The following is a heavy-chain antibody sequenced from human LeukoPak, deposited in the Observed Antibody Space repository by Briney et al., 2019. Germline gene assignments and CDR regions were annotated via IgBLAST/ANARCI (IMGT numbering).Heavy chain of an antibody. CDR3: ARGRLAAAPYYYYMDV. V-gene: IGHV4-34*01. CDR2: INHSGST. D-gene: IGHD6-13*01. CDR1: GGSFSGYY. J-gene: IGHJ6*03. Sequence: SETLSLTCAVYGGSFSGYYWSWIRQPPGKGLEWIGEINHSGSTNYNPSLKSRVTISVDTSKNQFSLKLSSVTAADTAVYYCARGRLAAAPYYYYMDVWGKGTTVTVPS.